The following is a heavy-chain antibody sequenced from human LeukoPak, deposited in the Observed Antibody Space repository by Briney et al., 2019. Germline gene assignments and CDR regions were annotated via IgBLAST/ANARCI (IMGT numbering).Heavy chain of an antibody. V-gene: IGHV4-34*01. CDR3: ARDFSCSGGSCYPRIEVDFQH. CDR2: INHSGST. Sequence: SETLSLTCAVYGGSFSGYYWSWIRQPPGKGLEWIGEINHSGSTNYNPSLKSRVTISVDTSTSTVYMELSSLRSEDTAVYYCARDFSCSGGSCYPRIEVDFQHWGQGTLVTVSS. J-gene: IGHJ1*01. CDR1: GGSFSGYY. D-gene: IGHD2-15*01.